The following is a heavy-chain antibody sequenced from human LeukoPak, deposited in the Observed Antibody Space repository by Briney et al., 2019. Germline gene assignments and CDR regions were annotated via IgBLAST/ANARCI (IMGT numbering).Heavy chain of an antibody. CDR3: AKDGTNSWPQGGDY. Sequence: GGSLRLSCAASGFTFSSYGMDWVRQAPGKGLEWVAFIRYDGSNKYYADSVKGRFTVSRDNSKNTLFLQMNSLRAEDTAVYYCAKDGTNSWPQGGDYWGQGTLVTVSS. CDR2: IRYDGSNK. D-gene: IGHD6-13*01. J-gene: IGHJ4*02. CDR1: GFTFSSYG. V-gene: IGHV3-30*02.